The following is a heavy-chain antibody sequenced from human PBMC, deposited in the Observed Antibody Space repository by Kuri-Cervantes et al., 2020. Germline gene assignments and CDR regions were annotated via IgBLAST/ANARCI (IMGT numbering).Heavy chain of an antibody. D-gene: IGHD3-22*01. V-gene: IGHV3-23*01. CDR3: ARGHSSGYYYYFDY. Sequence: GGSLRLSCAASGFTFSNYAMTWVRQAPGKGLDWISAISGSGGTTYYADSVRGRFTISRDNSKNTLYLQMNSLRAEDTAVYYCARGHSSGYYYYFDYWGQGTLVTVSS. CDR1: GFTFSNYA. J-gene: IGHJ4*02. CDR2: ISGSGGTT.